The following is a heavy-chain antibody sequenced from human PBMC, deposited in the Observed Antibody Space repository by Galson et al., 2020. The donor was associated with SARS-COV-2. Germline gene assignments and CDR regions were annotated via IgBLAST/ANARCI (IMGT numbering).Heavy chain of an antibody. CDR3: AGYGGNAK. Sequence: GESLKISCAASGFTVSKNHVTWVRQAPGKGLECVSVLYGVGNRYYADSVKGRFTISRDNSKNTVDLQMSNLRVEDTAVYFCAGYGGNAKWGQGTLVTVSS. CDR1: GFTVSKNH. CDR2: LYGVGNR. J-gene: IGHJ4*02. D-gene: IGHD2-15*01. V-gene: IGHV3-66*01.